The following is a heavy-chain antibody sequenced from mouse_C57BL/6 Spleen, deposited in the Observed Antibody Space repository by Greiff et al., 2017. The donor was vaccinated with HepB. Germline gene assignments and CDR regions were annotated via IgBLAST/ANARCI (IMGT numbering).Heavy chain of an antibody. V-gene: IGHV14-4*01. CDR3: TTPYSNYGVWFAY. CDR2: IDPENGDT. CDR1: GFNIKDDY. J-gene: IGHJ3*01. D-gene: IGHD2-5*01. Sequence: EVQLQESGAELVRPGASVKLSCTASGFNIKDDYMHWVKQRPEQGLEWIGWIDPENGDTEYASKFQGKATITADTSSNTAYLQLSSLTSEDTAVYYCTTPYSNYGVWFAYWGQGTLVTVSA.